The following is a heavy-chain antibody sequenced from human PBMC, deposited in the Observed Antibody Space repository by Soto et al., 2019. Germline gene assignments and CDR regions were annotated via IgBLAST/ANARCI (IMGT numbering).Heavy chain of an antibody. V-gene: IGHV1-18*01. Sequence: QVHLVQSGAEVKKPGASVKVSCKGSGYGFTTYGITWVRQAPGQGLAWMAWISAHNGNTNYAQKLQGRVTVTRDPSTSTAYMELRSLRSDDPAVYYCARGRYGDYWGQGALVTVSS. CDR2: ISAHNGNT. D-gene: IGHD1-1*01. J-gene: IGHJ4*02. CDR1: GYGFTTYG. CDR3: ARGRYGDY.